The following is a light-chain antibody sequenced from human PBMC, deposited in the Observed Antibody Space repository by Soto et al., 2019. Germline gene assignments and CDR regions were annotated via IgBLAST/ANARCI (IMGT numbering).Light chain of an antibody. CDR3: QQYNTWPLT. CDR1: QSVSSN. V-gene: IGKV3-15*01. J-gene: IGKJ3*01. Sequence: ETVMTQSPATLSVSPGERPTLSCRASQSVSSNLAWYQQKPGQAPRLLIYDASTRATGIPARFSGSGSGTEVTLTIRSLQSEDFAVYYCQQYNTWPLTFGPGTKVDIK. CDR2: DAS.